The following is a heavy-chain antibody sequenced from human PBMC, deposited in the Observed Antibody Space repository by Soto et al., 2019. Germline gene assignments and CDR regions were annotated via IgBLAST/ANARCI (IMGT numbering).Heavy chain of an antibody. CDR2: VYYSGST. D-gene: IGHD3-9*01. Sequence: SETLSLNCTVSGGSVSSSSYYLGWVRQPPGKGLEWIGSVYYSGSTYYNPSLESRVTISVDKSKNQFSLKLMSLSAADTAVYYCGRLEGLATMSYYLDYWGKGALVTVSS. J-gene: IGHJ4*02. CDR3: GRLEGLATMSYYLDY. CDR1: GGSVSSSSYY. V-gene: IGHV4-39*01.